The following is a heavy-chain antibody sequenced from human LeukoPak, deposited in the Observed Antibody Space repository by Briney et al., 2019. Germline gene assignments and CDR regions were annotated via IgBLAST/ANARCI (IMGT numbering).Heavy chain of an antibody. CDR2: IAHHGNNK. J-gene: IGHJ4*02. D-gene: IGHD2-8*02. V-gene: IGHV3-30*02. Sequence: GGSLRLSCGASGFTFSSSAMHWVRQGPGKGLEWVAYIAHHGNNKYYADSVKGRFTISRDNSKGSLYLQMNSLRAGDTAVYYCAKDGSWSCTDWGQGTLVRVSS. CDR1: GFTFSSSA. CDR3: AKDGSWSCTD.